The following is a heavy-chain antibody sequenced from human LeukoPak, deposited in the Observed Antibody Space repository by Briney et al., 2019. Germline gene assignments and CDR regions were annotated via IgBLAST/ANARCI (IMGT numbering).Heavy chain of an antibody. CDR2: IIPIFGTA. CDR1: GGTFSSYA. Sequence: GSSVKVSCKASGGTFSSYAIGWVRQAPGQGLGWMGGIIPIFGTANYAQKFQGRVTITADESTSTAYMELSSLRSEDTAVYYCARAVPHSLTGYLKHFDYWGQGTLVTVSS. CDR3: ARAVPHSLTGYLKHFDY. J-gene: IGHJ4*02. V-gene: IGHV1-69*01. D-gene: IGHD2-15*01.